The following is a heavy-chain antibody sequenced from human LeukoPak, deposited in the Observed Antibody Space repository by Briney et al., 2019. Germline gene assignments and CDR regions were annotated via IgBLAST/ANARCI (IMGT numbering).Heavy chain of an antibody. CDR2: IWYDGSNK. D-gene: IGHD5-18*01. CDR3: ASVYSYGWFDY. J-gene: IGHJ5*01. V-gene: IGHV3-33*01. Sequence: GGSLRLSCAASGLSLTTHGMHWVRQAPGKGLEWVAVIWYDGSNKYYADSVKGRFTISRDNSKNTLYLQMNSLRAEDTAVYYCASVYSYGWFDYWGQGTLVTVSS. CDR1: GLSLTTHG.